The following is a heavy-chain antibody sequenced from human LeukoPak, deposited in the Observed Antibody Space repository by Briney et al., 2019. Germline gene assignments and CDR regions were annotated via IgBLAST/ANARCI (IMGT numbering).Heavy chain of an antibody. D-gene: IGHD3-9*01. CDR3: ARDLPSHYDILTGYTYYYYGMDV. Sequence: GGSLRLSCAASGFTFSSYAMSWVRQAPGKGLEWGSAISGSAGSTYYADSVKGRFTISRDNSKNTLYLQMNSLRAEDTAVYYCARDLPSHYDILTGYTYYYYGMDVWGQGTTVTVSS. J-gene: IGHJ6*02. CDR2: ISGSAGST. V-gene: IGHV3-23*01. CDR1: GFTFSSYA.